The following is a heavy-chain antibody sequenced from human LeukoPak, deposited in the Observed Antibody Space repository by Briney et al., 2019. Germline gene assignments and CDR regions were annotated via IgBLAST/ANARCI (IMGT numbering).Heavy chain of an antibody. J-gene: IGHJ4*02. CDR2: INHSGST. Sequence: PSETLSLTCAVYGGSFSGYYWSWIRQPPGKGLEWIGEINHSGSTNYNPSLKSRVTISVDTSKNQFSLELSSVTAADTAVYYCARWIWSGIHYWGQGTLVTVSS. CDR3: ARWIWSGIHY. V-gene: IGHV4-34*01. CDR1: GGSFSGYY. D-gene: IGHD3-3*01.